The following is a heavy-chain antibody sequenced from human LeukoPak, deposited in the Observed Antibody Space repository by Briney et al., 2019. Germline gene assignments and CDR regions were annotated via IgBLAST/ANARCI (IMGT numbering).Heavy chain of an antibody. J-gene: IGHJ6*02. D-gene: IGHD5-24*01. CDR2: ISDTGDYT. CDR3: AKWRRSSPIGGKDV. V-gene: IGHV3-23*01. CDR1: GLTFSSYA. Sequence: GGSLRLSCTASGLTFSSYAMNWVRQAPGKGLEGVTSISDTGDYTDHADSVKGRFTISRDNSKNTLYLLVNSLRAEDTAVYYCAKWRRSSPIGGKDVWGQGTTVTVSS.